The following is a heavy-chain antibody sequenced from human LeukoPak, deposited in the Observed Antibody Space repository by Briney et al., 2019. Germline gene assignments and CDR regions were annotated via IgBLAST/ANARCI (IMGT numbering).Heavy chain of an antibody. CDR3: ARLRAYYYGSSGYYNFDF. CDR1: GGSTSSSSSY. Sequence: PSETLSLTCTVSGGSTSSSSSYWGWIRQPPGKGLECIGRISYSGRTYYNPSLQSRVTISVDTSKNQFSLRLSSVTAADTAVYYCARLRAYYYGSSGYYNFDFWGQGTLVTVSS. CDR2: ISYSGRT. J-gene: IGHJ4*02. D-gene: IGHD3-22*01. V-gene: IGHV4-39*01.